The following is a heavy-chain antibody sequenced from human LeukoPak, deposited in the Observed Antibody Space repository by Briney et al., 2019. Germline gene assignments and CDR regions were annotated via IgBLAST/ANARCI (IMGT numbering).Heavy chain of an antibody. J-gene: IGHJ4*02. Sequence: SETLSLTCTVSGGSISSYYWSWIRQPPGKGLEWIGYIYYSGSTNYNPSLKSRVTTSVDTSKNQFSLKLSSVTAADTAVYYCASVMVRGVGYWGQGTLVTVSS. CDR3: ASVMVRGVGY. V-gene: IGHV4-59*01. CDR2: IYYSGST. D-gene: IGHD3-10*01. CDR1: GGSISSYY.